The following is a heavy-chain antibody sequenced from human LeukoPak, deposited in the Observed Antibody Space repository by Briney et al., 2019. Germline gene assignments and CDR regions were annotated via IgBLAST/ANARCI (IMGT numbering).Heavy chain of an antibody. D-gene: IGHD6-6*01. CDR1: GYTFTSYY. V-gene: IGHV1-46*01. Sequence: ASVKVSCKASGYTFTSYYMHWVRQAPGQGLEWMGIINPSGGSTSYAQKFQGRVTMTRDMSTSTVYMELSSLRSEDTAVYYCARDMRDSSSSQDLSSMFDYWGQGTLVTVSS. CDR3: ARDMRDSSSSQDLSSMFDY. CDR2: INPSGGST. J-gene: IGHJ4*02.